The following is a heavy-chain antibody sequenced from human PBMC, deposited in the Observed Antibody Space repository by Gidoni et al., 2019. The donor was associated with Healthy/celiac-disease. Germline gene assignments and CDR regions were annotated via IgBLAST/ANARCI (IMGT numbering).Heavy chain of an antibody. V-gene: IGHV1-69*01. CDR2: IIPILCTA. CDR3: ASRGIAVAGTSPSYYYDGMDV. D-gene: IGHD6-19*01. Sequence: QVQLVQSGAEVKKPGSSVKVSCKASGCTFSSYAISRVRQAPGQGLEWMGVIIPILCTANYALNFQGIVMITADESTSTAYMELSSRRSEDTAVYYCASRGIAVAGTSPSYYYDGMDVWGQGTTVTVSS. CDR1: GCTFSSYA. J-gene: IGHJ6*02.